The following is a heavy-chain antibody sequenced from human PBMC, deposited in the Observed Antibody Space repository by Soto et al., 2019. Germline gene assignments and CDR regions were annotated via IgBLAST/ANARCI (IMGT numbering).Heavy chain of an antibody. CDR1: GYSFTSYW. J-gene: IGHJ4*02. Sequence: GESLKISCKGSGYSFTSYWIGWVRQMPGKGLEWMGIIYPGDSDTRYSPSFQGQVTISADKSISTAYLQWSSLKASDTAMYYCARLPPYQLLSGYSGYELPDYFDYWGQGTLVTVSS. V-gene: IGHV5-51*01. CDR2: IYPGDSDT. D-gene: IGHD5-12*01. CDR3: ARLPPYQLLSGYSGYELPDYFDY.